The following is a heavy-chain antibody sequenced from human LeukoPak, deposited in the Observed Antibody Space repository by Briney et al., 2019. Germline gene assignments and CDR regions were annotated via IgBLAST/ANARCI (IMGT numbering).Heavy chain of an antibody. D-gene: IGHD5-24*01. J-gene: IGHJ4*02. CDR1: GGSISSSSYY. CDR3: ARSRDGYNDITN. Sequence: SETLSLTCTVSGGSISSSSYYWGWIRQPPGKGVEWIGSIFNSGSTYYNPSLKRRVTISVDTSKNQFSLKMSAVTAADTAVYYGARSRDGYNDITNWGQGTLVTVSS. V-gene: IGHV4-39*01. CDR2: IFNSGST.